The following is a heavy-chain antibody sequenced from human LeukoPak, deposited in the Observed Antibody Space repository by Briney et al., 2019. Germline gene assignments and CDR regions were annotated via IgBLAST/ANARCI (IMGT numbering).Heavy chain of an antibody. Sequence: ASVKVSCKVSGYTLTELSMHWVRQAPGKGLEWMGGFDPEDGETIYAQKFQGRVTMTEDTSTDTAYMELSSLRSEDTAVYYCATRDFWSGYYKGHYWYFDLWGRGTLVTVSS. J-gene: IGHJ2*01. D-gene: IGHD3-3*01. CDR1: GYTLTELS. V-gene: IGHV1-24*01. CDR2: FDPEDGET. CDR3: ATRDFWSGYYKGHYWYFDL.